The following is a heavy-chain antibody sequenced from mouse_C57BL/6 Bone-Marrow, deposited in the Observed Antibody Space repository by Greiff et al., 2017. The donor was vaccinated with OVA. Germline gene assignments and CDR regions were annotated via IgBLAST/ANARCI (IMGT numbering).Heavy chain of an antibody. Sequence: QVHVKQPGAELVKPGASVKLSCKASGYTFTSYWMHWVKQRPGRGLEWIGRIDPNSGGTKYNEKFKSKATLTVDKPSSTAYMQLSSLTSEDSAVYYCARSLLWFKDWYFDVWGTGTTVTVSS. D-gene: IGHD2-2*01. CDR2: IDPNSGGT. CDR1: GYTFTSYW. CDR3: ARSLLWFKDWYFDV. V-gene: IGHV1-72*01. J-gene: IGHJ1*03.